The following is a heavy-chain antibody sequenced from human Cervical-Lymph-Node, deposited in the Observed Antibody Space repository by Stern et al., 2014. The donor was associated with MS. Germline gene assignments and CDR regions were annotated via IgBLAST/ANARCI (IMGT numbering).Heavy chain of an antibody. CDR1: GGSISSNY. J-gene: IGHJ4*02. V-gene: IGHV4-59*08. Sequence: QLQLQESGPGLVKPSETLSLTCTVSGGSISSNYWSWIRQPPGKGLEWIGYLYYSGNTNYNPSLKSRVTTSVDTSKNQFSLSLRSGTAADTAVYYCARHGPPRRRDDSNHPNFDYWGPGTLVAVSS. CDR3: ARHGPPRRRDDSNHPNFDY. CDR2: LYYSGNT. D-gene: IGHD5-24*01.